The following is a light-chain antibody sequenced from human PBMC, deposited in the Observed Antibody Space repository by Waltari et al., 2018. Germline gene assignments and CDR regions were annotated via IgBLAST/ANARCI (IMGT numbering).Light chain of an antibody. J-gene: IGKJ4*01. V-gene: IGKV4-1*01. CDR1: QSVLYSSNNKDY. CDR2: WAS. CDR3: QQNYNTPLT. Sequence: DIVMTQSPDSLAVSLGERATINCKSSQSVLYSSNNKDYLAWYQQKPGQPPKLVFYWASTRESGVPDRFSGSGSGTDFTLTISSLQAEDVAVYYCQQNYNTPLTFGGGTKVEIK.